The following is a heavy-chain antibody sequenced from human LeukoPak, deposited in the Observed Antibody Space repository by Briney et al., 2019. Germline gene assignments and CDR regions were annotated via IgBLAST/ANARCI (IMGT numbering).Heavy chain of an antibody. D-gene: IGHD1-26*01. CDR3: TRVPSGRSVFDF. V-gene: IGHV3-74*03. CDR2: IRGDVSSA. Sequence: GGSLRLSCEASGFTVSSKWLHWVRQAPGKGLAWVSRIRGDVSSATYAASVKGRFSVSTDSAKNTVHLQMNSLRVEDTGVYYCTRVPSGRSVFDFWGQGTVVTVSS. CDR1: GFTVSSKW. J-gene: IGHJ3*01.